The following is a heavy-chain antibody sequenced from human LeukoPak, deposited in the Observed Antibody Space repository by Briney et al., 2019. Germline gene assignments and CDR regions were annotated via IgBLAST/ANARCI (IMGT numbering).Heavy chain of an antibody. Sequence: PGGSLRLSCAASGFTFSSYVMSWVRQAPGKGLEWVSGISTSGGSAYYADSVKGRFTISRDNSKNTLYLQMNSLRAGDTAVYYCAKSSGSYSTYYYYMDVWGKGTTVTVSS. CDR2: ISTSGGSA. D-gene: IGHD1-26*01. J-gene: IGHJ6*03. V-gene: IGHV3-23*01. CDR1: GFTFSSYV. CDR3: AKSSGSYSTYYYYMDV.